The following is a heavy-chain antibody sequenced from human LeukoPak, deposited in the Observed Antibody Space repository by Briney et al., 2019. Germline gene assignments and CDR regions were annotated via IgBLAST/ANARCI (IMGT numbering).Heavy chain of an antibody. CDR3: ARARRGRSYYYYYMDV. J-gene: IGHJ6*03. CDR2: IYYSGST. D-gene: IGHD1-14*01. Sequence: SETLSLTCTVSGGSISSSSYYWGWIRQPPGKGLEWIGSIYYSGSTYYNPSLKSRVTISVDTSKNQFSLKLSSVTAADTAVYYCARARRGRSYYYYYMDVWGKGTTVTVSS. CDR1: GGSISSSSYY. V-gene: IGHV4-39*07.